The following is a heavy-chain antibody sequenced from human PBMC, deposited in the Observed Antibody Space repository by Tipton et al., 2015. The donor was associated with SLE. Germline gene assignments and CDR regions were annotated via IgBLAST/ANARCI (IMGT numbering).Heavy chain of an antibody. D-gene: IGHD6-13*01. CDR3: ARRGLGEQLVHGWYFDL. CDR2: IYYSGST. Sequence: GLVKPSETLSLTCTVSGGSISSYYWSWIRQPPGKGLEWIGYIYYSGSTNYNPSLKSRVTISVDTSKNQFSLKLSSVTAADTAVYYCARRGLGEQLVHGWYFDLWGRGTLVTVSS. V-gene: IGHV4-59*01. CDR1: GGSISSYY. J-gene: IGHJ2*01.